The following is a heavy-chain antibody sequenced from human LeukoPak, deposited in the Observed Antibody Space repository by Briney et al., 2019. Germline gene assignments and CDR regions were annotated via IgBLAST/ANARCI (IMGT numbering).Heavy chain of an antibody. CDR2: INHSGST. CDR3: ARGPVRRAGAFDI. J-gene: IGHJ3*02. D-gene: IGHD6-19*01. CDR1: GGSFSGYY. Sequence: SETLSLTCAVYGGSFSGYYWSWIRQPPGKGLEWIGEINHSGSTNYNPSLKSRVTISVDTSKNQFSLKLSSVTAADTAVYYCARGPVRRAGAFDIWGQGTMVTVSS. V-gene: IGHV4-34*01.